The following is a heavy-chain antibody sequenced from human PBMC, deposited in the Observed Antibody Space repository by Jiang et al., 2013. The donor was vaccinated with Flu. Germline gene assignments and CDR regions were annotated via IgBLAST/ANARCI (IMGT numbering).Heavy chain of an antibody. CDR2: MNXKTGNP. V-gene: IGHV7-4-1*02. D-gene: IGHD6-13*01. CDR3: ATSLGPAAVTSMVDS. J-gene: IGHJ4*02. CDR1: TFTRYA. Sequence: TFTRYAMNWVRQAPGQGLQWMGWMNXKTGNPTYAQDFTGRFVFSLDTSVNTAYLHISRLRVEDSAVYYCATSLGPAAVTSMVDSWGQGTL.